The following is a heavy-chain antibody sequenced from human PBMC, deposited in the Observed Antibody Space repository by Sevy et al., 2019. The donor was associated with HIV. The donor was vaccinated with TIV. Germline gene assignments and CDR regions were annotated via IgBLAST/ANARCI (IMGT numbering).Heavy chain of an antibody. Sequence: GGSLRLSCAASGFTFSDYYMSWIRQAPGNGLEWISYISGSDSTIYYADSVKGRFTISRDNAKNSLYLQMNSLRPEDTAVYYCARDHVKDGDLGDYYYYAMDVWGQGTTVTVSS. D-gene: IGHD4-17*01. V-gene: IGHV3-11*01. CDR3: ARDHVKDGDLGDYYYYAMDV. CDR1: GFTFSDYY. CDR2: ISGSDSTI. J-gene: IGHJ6*02.